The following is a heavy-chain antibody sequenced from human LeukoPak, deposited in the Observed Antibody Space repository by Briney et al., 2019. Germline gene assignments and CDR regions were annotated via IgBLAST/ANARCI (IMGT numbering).Heavy chain of an antibody. J-gene: IGHJ6*03. Sequence: SETLSLTCTVSGGFSISYYWSWIRQPAGKGVEWIGRISISESTNYNPSLKSRVTILVDKSKNQFSLNLTSVTAADTAVYYCATERYRFYMDVWGKGTTVTVSS. D-gene: IGHD3-3*01. CDR3: ATERYRFYMDV. CDR1: GGFSISYY. V-gene: IGHV4-4*07. CDR2: ISISEST.